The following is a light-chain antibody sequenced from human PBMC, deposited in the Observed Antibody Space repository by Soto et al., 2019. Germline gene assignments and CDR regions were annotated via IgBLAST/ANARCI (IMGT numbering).Light chain of an antibody. CDR3: QQTYTTPTYT. J-gene: IGKJ2*01. CDR2: AAS. CDR1: QSISSY. V-gene: IGKV1-39*01. Sequence: DIPMTQSPSSLSASVGDRVTVTCRASQSISSYLNWYQQKPGKAPKLLIYAASSLESGVPSRFSGSGSGTDFTLTISSLQPEDFAIYFCQQTYTTPTYTFGQGTKLEIK.